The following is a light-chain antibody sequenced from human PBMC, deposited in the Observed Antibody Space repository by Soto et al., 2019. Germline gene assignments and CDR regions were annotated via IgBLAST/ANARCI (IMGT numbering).Light chain of an antibody. J-gene: IGKJ5*01. CDR1: QTVSSH. CDR3: QQYNTWPPSTT. CDR2: HAS. V-gene: IGKV3D-15*01. Sequence: EIIMTQSPATLSLSPGERATLSCRASQTVSSHLAWYQQKNGQAPRLLIYHASVRATGIPARFSGSGSGTEFILTLSSLRSEDFAIYYCQQYNTWPPSTTFGQGTRLEIK.